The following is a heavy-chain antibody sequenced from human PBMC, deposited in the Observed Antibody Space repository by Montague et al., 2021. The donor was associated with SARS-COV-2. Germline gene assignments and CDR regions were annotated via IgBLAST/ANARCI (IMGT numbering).Heavy chain of an antibody. J-gene: IGHJ4*02. CDR2: IYASGST. CDR3: ASATVVDFWIGNYFDY. Sequence: SETLSLTCTVFGGSISTHFWNWIRQPAGKGLEWIGRIYASGSTHYNPSLRSRLTMSVDTSKNQFSLRLTSVTAADTAVYYCASATVVDFWIGNYFDYWGQGTLVTVSS. CDR1: GGSISTHF. D-gene: IGHD3-3*01. V-gene: IGHV4-4*07.